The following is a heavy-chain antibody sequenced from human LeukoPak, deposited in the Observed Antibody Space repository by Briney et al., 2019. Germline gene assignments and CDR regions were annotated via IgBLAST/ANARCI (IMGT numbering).Heavy chain of an antibody. CDR3: TRGIITGTPYYYGMDV. CDR2: IRSKAYGGTT. J-gene: IGHJ6*02. CDR1: GFTFSSYW. V-gene: IGHV3-49*03. Sequence: GGSLRLSCAASGFTFSSYWMSWFRQAPGKGLEWVGFIRSKAYGGTTEYAASVKGRFTISRDDSKSIAYLQMNSLKTEDTAVYYCTRGIITGTPYYYGMDVWGQGTTVTVSS. D-gene: IGHD1-7*01.